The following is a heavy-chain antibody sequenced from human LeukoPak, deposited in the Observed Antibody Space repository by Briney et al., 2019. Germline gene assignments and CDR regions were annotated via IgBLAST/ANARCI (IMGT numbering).Heavy chain of an antibody. J-gene: IGHJ4*02. D-gene: IGHD3-10*01. Sequence: PGGSLRLSCAASGFTLRDYAMHWVRQVPGKALEWVSGISFNSDNIDYADSVKGRFTISRDNANNSLHLQMNSLRVEDTAWYYCAKAKGFAAMYYFDYWGQGALVTVSS. CDR2: ISFNSDNI. CDR1: GFTLRDYA. V-gene: IGHV3-9*01. CDR3: AKAKGFAAMYYFDY.